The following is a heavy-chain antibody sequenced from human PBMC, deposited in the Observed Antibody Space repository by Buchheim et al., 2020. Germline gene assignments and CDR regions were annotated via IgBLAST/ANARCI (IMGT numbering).Heavy chain of an antibody. J-gene: IGHJ4*02. D-gene: IGHD5-24*01. Sequence: PGQGLEWMGIINASGGSTSYAQKFQGRVTMTRDTSTSTVYMELSSLRSEDTAVYYCARGVRVLEMATIGYWGQGTL. V-gene: IGHV1-46*01. CDR2: INASGGST. CDR3: ARGVRVLEMATIGY.